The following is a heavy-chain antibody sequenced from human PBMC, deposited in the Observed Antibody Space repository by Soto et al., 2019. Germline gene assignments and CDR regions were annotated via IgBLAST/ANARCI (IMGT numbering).Heavy chain of an antibody. CDR3: ARDHYIGTYHPFDY. V-gene: IGHV3-49*04. D-gene: IGHD1-26*01. Sequence: GGSLRLSCTASGFTFGDYAMSWVRQAPGKGLEWVGFIRTKAYGGTTEYAASVKGRFTISRDDSKRIAYLQMNSLKTEDTAVYYCARDHYIGTYHPFDYWGQGTMVTVSS. J-gene: IGHJ4*02. CDR1: GFTFGDYA. CDR2: IRTKAYGGTT.